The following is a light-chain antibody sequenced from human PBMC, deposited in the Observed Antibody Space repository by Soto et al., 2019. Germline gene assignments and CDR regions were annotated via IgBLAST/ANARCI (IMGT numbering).Light chain of an antibody. J-gene: IGLJ3*02. CDR1: SSNIGAGYD. CDR2: GNT. Sequence: QSVLTQPTSVSGAPGQSVTISCTGSSSNIGAGYDVHWYRQLPGTAPKLLIYGNTNRPSGVPDRFSGSKSGTSASLAITGLQAEDEADYYCHSYDSSLSGSVFGGGTKLTVL. V-gene: IGLV1-40*01. CDR3: HSYDSSLSGSV.